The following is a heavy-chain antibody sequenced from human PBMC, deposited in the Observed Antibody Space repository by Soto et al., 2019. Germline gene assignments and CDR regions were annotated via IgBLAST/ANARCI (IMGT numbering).Heavy chain of an antibody. J-gene: IGHJ4*02. Sequence: SVKVSCKASGGTFSSYAISWVRQAPGQGLEWMGGIIPIFGTANYAQKFQGRVTITADESTSTAYMELSSLRSEDTAVYYCARVLGDSSGYGAFDYWGQGTLVTVSS. V-gene: IGHV1-69*13. CDR1: GGTFSSYA. CDR2: IIPIFGTA. D-gene: IGHD3-22*01. CDR3: ARVLGDSSGYGAFDY.